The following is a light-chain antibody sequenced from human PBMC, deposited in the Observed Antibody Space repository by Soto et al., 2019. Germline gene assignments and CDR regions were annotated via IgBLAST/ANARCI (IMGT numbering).Light chain of an antibody. V-gene: IGKV1-39*01. J-gene: IGKJ2*01. CDR2: AAS. CDR1: QSISGY. Sequence: DIEMTQSPSSLSASVGDRVTITCRASQSISGYLSWYQQKPGKAPKLLIYAASSLQSGVPSRFSGSGSGTDFTLTISSLQPEDFASYFCQESHMSGTFGQGTKLEI. CDR3: QESHMSGT.